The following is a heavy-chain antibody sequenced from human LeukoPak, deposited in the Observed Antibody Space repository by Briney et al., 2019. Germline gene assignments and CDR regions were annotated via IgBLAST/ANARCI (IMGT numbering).Heavy chain of an antibody. CDR3: ARETFSSGSWFDP. J-gene: IGHJ5*02. Sequence: GGSLRLSCAAPGFTFSDYYMSWIRQAPGKGLEWVSYISSSGSTIYYADSVKGRFTISRDNAKNSLYLQMNSLRAEDTAVYYCARETFSSGSWFDPWGQGTLVTVSS. V-gene: IGHV3-11*04. CDR2: ISSSGSTI. CDR1: GFTFSDYY. D-gene: IGHD3-10*01.